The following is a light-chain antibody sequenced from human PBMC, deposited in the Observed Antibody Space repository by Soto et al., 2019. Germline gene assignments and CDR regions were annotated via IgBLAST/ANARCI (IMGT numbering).Light chain of an antibody. CDR1: SSDVGGYNY. V-gene: IGLV2-11*01. Sequence: QSALTQPRSVSGSPGQSVTISCTGTSSDVGGYNYVSWYQQHPGKAPKLMIYDVSKRPSGVPDRFSGSKSGNTASLTISGLQAEDEADYYCCSYAGSYMGVFGTGTKVTLL. J-gene: IGLJ1*01. CDR3: CSYAGSYMGV. CDR2: DVS.